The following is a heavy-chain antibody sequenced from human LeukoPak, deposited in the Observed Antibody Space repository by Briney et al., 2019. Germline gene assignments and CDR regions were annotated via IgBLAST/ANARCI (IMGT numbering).Heavy chain of an antibody. V-gene: IGHV3-30*02. CDR1: GFTYKTYG. Sequence: GGSLRLSCAASGFTYKTYGMHWVRQAPGKGLDWVAFIEKDGSNKYYADSVKGRFTVSRDNSKNRLYLQMNSLRPEETALYYCAKDLEQWPAVPEYWGQGTLVIVSS. J-gene: IGHJ4*02. CDR2: IEKDGSNK. CDR3: AKDLEQWPAVPEY. D-gene: IGHD6-19*01.